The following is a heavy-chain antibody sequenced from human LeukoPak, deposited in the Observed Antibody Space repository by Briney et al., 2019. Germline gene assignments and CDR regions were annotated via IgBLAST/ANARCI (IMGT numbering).Heavy chain of an antibody. V-gene: IGHV4-59*01. CDR3: ARQIYGGNSIDY. CDR2: IYYSGST. Sequence: PSETLSLTCTVSGGSISSYYWSWIRQPPGKGLEWIGYIYYSGSTNYNPSLKSRVTISVDTSKNQFSPKLSSVTAADTAVYYCARQIYGGNSIDYWGQGTLVTVSS. J-gene: IGHJ4*02. CDR1: GGSISSYY. D-gene: IGHD4-23*01.